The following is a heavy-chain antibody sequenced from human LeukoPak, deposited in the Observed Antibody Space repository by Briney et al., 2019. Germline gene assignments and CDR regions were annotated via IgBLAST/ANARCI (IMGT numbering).Heavy chain of an antibody. V-gene: IGHV3-30-3*01. J-gene: IGHJ4*02. Sequence: GRSLRLSCAASGFTSSSYAMHWVRQAPGNGLEWVAVISYDGSNKYYADSVKGRFTISRDNSKNTMYLQMNSLRAEDTAVYYCVRSSGAGNWGYWGQGTLVTVSS. CDR2: ISYDGSNK. D-gene: IGHD2-15*01. CDR1: GFTSSSYA. CDR3: VRSSGAGNWGY.